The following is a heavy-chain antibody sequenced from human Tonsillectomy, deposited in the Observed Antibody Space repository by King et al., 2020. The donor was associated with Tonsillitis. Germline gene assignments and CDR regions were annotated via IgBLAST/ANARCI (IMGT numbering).Heavy chain of an antibody. Sequence: LQLVQSGAEVKKPGASVKVSCKASGYTFTSYYMHWVRQAPGQGLEWMGIINPSGGSTSYAQKFQGRVTMTRHTSTSTVYMELSSLRSEEPAVYYCARAPPEDVEYSWFDPSGQGTLVTVSS. CDR2: INPSGGST. J-gene: IGHJ5*02. D-gene: IGHD2/OR15-2a*01. CDR1: GYTFTSYY. V-gene: IGHV1-46*01. CDR3: ARAPPEDVEYSWFDP.